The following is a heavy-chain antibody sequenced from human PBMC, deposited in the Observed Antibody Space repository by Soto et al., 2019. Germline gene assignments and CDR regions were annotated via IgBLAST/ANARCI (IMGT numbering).Heavy chain of an antibody. V-gene: IGHV3-74*01. Sequence: PGGSLRLSCAASGFTFSSYWIHWVRQAPGKGLVWVSRINSDGSSTSYADSVKGRFTISRDNAKNTLYLQMNSLRAEDTAVYYCARPLDDDFWSGYYPHSPGTAYYYGMDVWGQGTTVTVSS. J-gene: IGHJ6*02. CDR2: INSDGSST. D-gene: IGHD3-3*01. CDR3: ARPLDDDFWSGYYPHSPGTAYYYGMDV. CDR1: GFTFSSYW.